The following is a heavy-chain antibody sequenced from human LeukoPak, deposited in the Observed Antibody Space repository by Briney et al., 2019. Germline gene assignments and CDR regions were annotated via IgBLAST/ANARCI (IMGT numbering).Heavy chain of an antibody. CDR2: IGGSGGST. CDR1: GFTFSSYA. CDR3: AKDQEVSSGWYRGYDY. Sequence: GGSLRLSCAASGFTFSSYAMSWVRQAPGKGLEWVSAIGGSGGSTYYADSVKGRFTISRDNSKNTLYLQMNSLRAEDTAVYYCAKDQEVSSGWYRGYDYWGQGTLVTVSS. V-gene: IGHV3-23*01. D-gene: IGHD6-19*01. J-gene: IGHJ4*02.